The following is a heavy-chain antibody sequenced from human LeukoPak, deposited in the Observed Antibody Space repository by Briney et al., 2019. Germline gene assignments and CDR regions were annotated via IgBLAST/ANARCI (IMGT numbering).Heavy chain of an antibody. V-gene: IGHV3-7*01. J-gene: IGHJ4*02. D-gene: IGHD6-25*01. CDR1: GFSFNNYW. CDR2: TKPDGSEN. CDR3: ATDGYSSARDY. Sequence: GGSLRLSYAASGFSFNNYWMSWVCQAPGKGLEWVANTKPDGSENYYVDSVRGRFTISRDNAKNLLYLQMSNLRAEDTAVYYCATDGYSSARDYWGQGTLVTVSS.